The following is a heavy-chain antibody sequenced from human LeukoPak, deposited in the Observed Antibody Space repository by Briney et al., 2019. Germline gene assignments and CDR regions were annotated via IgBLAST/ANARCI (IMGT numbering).Heavy chain of an antibody. Sequence: PGGSLRLSCAASGFSISHSAMSWVRQAPGKGLEWVSLIVASSGSTFYADSVKGRFTISRDSSKNTLYLQMNSLRAEDMAVYYCAKGAYDYIEMGYFDYWGQGTLVTVSS. J-gene: IGHJ4*02. D-gene: IGHD5-12*01. CDR3: AKGAYDYIEMGYFDY. V-gene: IGHV3-23*01. CDR1: GFSISHSA. CDR2: IVASSGST.